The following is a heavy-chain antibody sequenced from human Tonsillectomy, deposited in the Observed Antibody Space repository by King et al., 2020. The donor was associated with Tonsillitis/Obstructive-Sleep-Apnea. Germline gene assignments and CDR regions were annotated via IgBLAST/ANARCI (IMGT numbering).Heavy chain of an antibody. V-gene: IGHV1-69*10. Sequence: QLVQSGAEVKKPGSSVKVSCKASGGTFSSYAISWVRQAPGQGLEWMGGIIPILGIANYAQTFQGRVTITADKSTSTAYMELSSLRSEDTAVYYCARGAYGGNSPLGYLDYWGQGPLVTVSS. CDR1: GGTFSSYA. CDR3: ARGAYGGNSPLGYLDY. D-gene: IGHD4-23*01. CDR2: IIPILGIA. J-gene: IGHJ4*02.